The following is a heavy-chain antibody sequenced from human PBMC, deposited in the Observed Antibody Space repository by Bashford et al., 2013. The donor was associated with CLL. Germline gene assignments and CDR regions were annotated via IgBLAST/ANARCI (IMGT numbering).Heavy chain of an antibody. D-gene: IGHD3-16*01. CDR1: GYTFTDYY. Sequence: ASVKVSCKASGYTFTDYYIHWVRQAPGQGLEWMGRVNPNSGGTNYPQKFQGRVTMTRDTSISTAFMELRRLRYDDTAVYYCARDGGELAFDYWGQGTLVTVSS. J-gene: IGHJ4*02. CDR2: VNPNSGGT. V-gene: IGHV1-2*06. CDR3: ARDGGELAFDY.